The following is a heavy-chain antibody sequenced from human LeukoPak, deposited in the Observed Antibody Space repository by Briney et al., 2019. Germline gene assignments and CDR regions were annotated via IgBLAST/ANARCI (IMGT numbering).Heavy chain of an antibody. CDR2: IYYSGST. J-gene: IGHJ4*02. CDR3: ARAPNYGDPIDY. CDR1: GGSISNYY. V-gene: IGHV4-59*01. D-gene: IGHD4-17*01. Sequence: SETLSLTCTVSGGSISNYYWSWIRQPPGKGLVWIGYIYYSGSTNYNPSLKSRVTISVDTSKNQFSLKLNSVTAADTAVYYCARAPNYGDPIDYWGQGTLVTVSS.